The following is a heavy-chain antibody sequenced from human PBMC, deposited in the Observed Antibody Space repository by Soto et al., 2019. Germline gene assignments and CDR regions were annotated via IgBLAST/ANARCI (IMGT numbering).Heavy chain of an antibody. V-gene: IGHV4-39*01. J-gene: IGHJ6*02. D-gene: IGHD2-2*01. CDR3: ASVPAAIYYYYGMDV. CDR2: IYYSGST. Sequence: SETLSLTCTVSGGSISSSSYYWGWIRQPPGKGLEWIGSIYYSGSTYYNPSLKSRVTISVDTSKNQFSLKLSSVTAADTAVYYCASVPAAIYYYYGMDVWGQGTTVTVSS. CDR1: GGSISSSSYY.